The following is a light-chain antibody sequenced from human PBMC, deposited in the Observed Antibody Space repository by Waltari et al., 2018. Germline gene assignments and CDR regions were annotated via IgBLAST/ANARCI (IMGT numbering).Light chain of an antibody. CDR3: QTWDSNSYV. J-gene: IGLJ1*01. CDR1: ELGHKY. V-gene: IGLV3-1*01. CDR2: QDK. Sequence: SYEMTQSPSVSVSPGQTANMACSGHELGHKYVHWYQQKPGQSPLLVIYQDKKRPPGIPARFSGSNSGNTATLTTSETQAVDEADYYCQTWDSNSYVFGTGTKLTVL.